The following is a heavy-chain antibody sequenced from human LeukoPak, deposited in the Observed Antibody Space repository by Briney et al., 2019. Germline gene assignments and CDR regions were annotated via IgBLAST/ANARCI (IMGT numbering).Heavy chain of an antibody. D-gene: IGHD2-15*01. CDR3: ARLGPVVVVAATLDNWFDP. CDR2: IYYSGST. Sequence: PSETLSLTCTVSGGSISSYYWSWIRQPPGKGLEWIGYIYYSGSTNYNPSLKSRVTISVDTSKNQFSLKLSSVTAADTAVYYCARLGPVVVVAATLDNWFDPWGQGTLVTVSS. CDR1: GGSISSYY. J-gene: IGHJ5*02. V-gene: IGHV4-59*01.